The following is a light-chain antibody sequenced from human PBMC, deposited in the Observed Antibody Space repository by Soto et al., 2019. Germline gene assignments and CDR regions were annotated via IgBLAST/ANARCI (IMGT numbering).Light chain of an antibody. CDR2: AAS. V-gene: IGKV1-39*01. Sequence: DIPMTQSPSSLSASVGDRVTITCRASQSISTYLNWYQHKPGKAPNLLIHAASSLQSGVPSRFSGSGSGTEFTLTISSLQPEDCATYYCQQSYSTPYTFGQGTKLEIK. J-gene: IGKJ2*01. CDR3: QQSYSTPYT. CDR1: QSISTY.